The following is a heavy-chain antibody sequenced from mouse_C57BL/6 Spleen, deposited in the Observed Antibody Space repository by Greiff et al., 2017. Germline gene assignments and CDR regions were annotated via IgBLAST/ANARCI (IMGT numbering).Heavy chain of an antibody. V-gene: IGHV5-6*01. J-gene: IGHJ4*01. CDR2: ISSGGSYT. CDR3: ARHWDYYAMDY. Sequence: EVNVVESGGDLVKPGGSLKLSCAASGFTFSSYGMSWVRQTPDKRLEWVATISSGGSYTYYPDSVKGRFTISRDNAKNTLYLQMSSLKSEDTAMYYCARHWDYYAMDYWGQGTSVTVSS. CDR1: GFTFSSYG. D-gene: IGHD4-1*01.